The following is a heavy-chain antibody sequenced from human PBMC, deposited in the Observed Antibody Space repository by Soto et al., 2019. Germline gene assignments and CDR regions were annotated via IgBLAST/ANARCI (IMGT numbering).Heavy chain of an antibody. J-gene: IGHJ5*02. Sequence: GGSLRLSCAASGFTFSGDYMSWVRQPPGKGLEWVSLVYTDGNTYYADSVKGRFTIFRDNSQNTVYLQMNSLRVEDTAVYYCVRHDYLDPWGPGTLVTVSS. V-gene: IGHV3-66*04. CDR3: VRHDYLDP. CDR2: VYTDGNT. D-gene: IGHD3-16*01. CDR1: GFTFSGDY.